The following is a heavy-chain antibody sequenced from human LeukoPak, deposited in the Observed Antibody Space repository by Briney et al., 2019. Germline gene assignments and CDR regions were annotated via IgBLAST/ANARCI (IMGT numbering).Heavy chain of an antibody. J-gene: IGHJ4*02. CDR2: ITRSSSSI. D-gene: IGHD4/OR15-4a*01. V-gene: IGHV3-21*01. CDR3: ARDLAWGAY. Sequence: GGSLRLSCVASGFTFSIYTMSWVRQAPGKGLEWVSSITRSSSSIYSADSVKGRLTISRDNARNSLYLEMNSLRDEDTAVYYCARDLAWGAYWGQGTLVTVSS. CDR1: GFTFSIYT.